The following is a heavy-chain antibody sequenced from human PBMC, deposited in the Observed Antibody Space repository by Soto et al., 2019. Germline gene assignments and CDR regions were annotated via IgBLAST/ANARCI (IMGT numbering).Heavy chain of an antibody. CDR3: ARPFTLGRFDY. CDR2: IIPIFGTA. J-gene: IGHJ4*02. CDR1: GGTFSSYA. Sequence: SVKLSRKASGGTFSSYAISWVRQAPGQGLEWMGGIIPIFGTANYAQKFQGRVTITADESTSTAYMELSSLRSEDTAVYYCARPFTLGRFDYWGQGTLVTVSS. V-gene: IGHV1-69*13.